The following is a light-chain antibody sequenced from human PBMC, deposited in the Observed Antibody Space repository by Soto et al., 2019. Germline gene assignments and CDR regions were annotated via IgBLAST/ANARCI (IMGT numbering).Light chain of an antibody. CDR1: QSVTSID. CDR2: GTS. CDR3: QQYGTSPLT. V-gene: IGKV3-20*01. Sequence: IVLTQSPGTLSLSPGERATLSCRASQSVTSIDLAWYHRKPGQAPRLLIHGTSTSAPGIPDRFSGSGSGTDFTLTISRLEPEGFAMYYCQQYGTSPLTFGGGTKVEVK. J-gene: IGKJ4*01.